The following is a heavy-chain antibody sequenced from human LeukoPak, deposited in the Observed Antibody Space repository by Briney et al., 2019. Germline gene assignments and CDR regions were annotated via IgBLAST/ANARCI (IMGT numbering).Heavy chain of an antibody. CDR2: ITPTSSYS. CDR1: GFTFSSYA. CDR3: ARVDDSGYLWDY. J-gene: IGHJ4*02. D-gene: IGHD3-22*01. V-gene: IGHV3-21*06. Sequence: GGSLRLSCVVSGFTFSSYAMSWVRQAPGKGLEWVSHITPTSSYSDYADSVKGRFTISRDNAKSSLYLQMSSLRVEDTAIYFCARVDDSGYLWDYWGQGTLVTVSS.